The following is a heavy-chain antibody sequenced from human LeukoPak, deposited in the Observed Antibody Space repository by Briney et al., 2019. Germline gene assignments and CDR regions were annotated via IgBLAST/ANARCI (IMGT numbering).Heavy chain of an antibody. CDR3: AKLWFGELGAVYFDY. CDR1: GFRFSNYA. D-gene: IGHD3-10*01. CDR2: FGGRGNRT. Sequence: GGSLRLSCAASGFRFSNYAMSWVRQAPGKGLEWVSGFGGRGNRTYYADAAKRRFTISRDNSKNTLYLQMNSLRAEHTAVYYCAKLWFGELGAVYFDYWRERPVVTVS. J-gene: IGHJ4*02. V-gene: IGHV3-23*01.